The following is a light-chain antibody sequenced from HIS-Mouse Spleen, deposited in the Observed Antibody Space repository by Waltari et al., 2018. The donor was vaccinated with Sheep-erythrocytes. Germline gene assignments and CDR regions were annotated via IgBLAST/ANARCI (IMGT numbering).Light chain of an antibody. CDR2: KAS. Sequence: DIQMTQSPSTLSASVGDRVTITCRASQSISSWLAWYQQKPGKGPKLLIDKASSLESGVPSRFSGSGSGTEFTLTISSLQPDDFATYYCQQYNSYPLTFGGGTKVEIK. V-gene: IGKV1-5*03. CDR1: QSISSW. CDR3: QQYNSYPLT. J-gene: IGKJ4*01.